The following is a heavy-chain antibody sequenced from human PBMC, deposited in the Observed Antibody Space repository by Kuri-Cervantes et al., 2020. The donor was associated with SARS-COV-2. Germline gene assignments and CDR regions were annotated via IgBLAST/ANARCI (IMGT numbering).Heavy chain of an antibody. CDR1: GFTFSSYS. CDR2: ISGSGGST. J-gene: IGHJ3*02. Sequence: GESLKISCAASGFTFSSYSMNWVRQAPGKGLEWVSAISGSGGSTYYADSVKGRFTISRDNSKNALYPQMNSLRAEDTAVYYCAKDRLWFGELLGAFDIWGQGTMVTVSS. CDR3: AKDRLWFGELLGAFDI. D-gene: IGHD3-10*01. V-gene: IGHV3-23*01.